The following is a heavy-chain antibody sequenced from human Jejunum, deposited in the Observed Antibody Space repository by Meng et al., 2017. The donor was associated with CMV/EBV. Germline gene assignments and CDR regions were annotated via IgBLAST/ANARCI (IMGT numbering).Heavy chain of an antibody. V-gene: IGHV3-53*01. J-gene: IGHJ4*02. CDR2: SDSCGRT. D-gene: IGHD2-2*01. CDR3: AIDDKDCTRSSGYAFDT. CDR1: ASCKY. Sequence: ASCKYMSWVRQAPGQGLEWVLTSDSCGRTDYADAVNGRFTISRDNSDNTLYLQLNSLRAEDTAFYYCAIDDKDCTRSSGYAFDTWCRGTLVTVSS.